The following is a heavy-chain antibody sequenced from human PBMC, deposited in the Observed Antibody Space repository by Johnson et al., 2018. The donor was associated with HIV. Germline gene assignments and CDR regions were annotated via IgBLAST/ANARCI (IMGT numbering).Heavy chain of an antibody. CDR3: ARGRHSSGYYTAAFDI. CDR1: GFTFDDYG. Sequence: VQLVESGGGLVQPGRSLRLSCAASGFTFDDYGMSWVRQAPGKGLEWVSGINWNGGSTGSVDSVKGRFTISRDSAKNSLYLQMNSLRAEDTALYYCARGRHSSGYYTAAFDIWGQGTMVTVSS. D-gene: IGHD3-22*01. J-gene: IGHJ3*02. V-gene: IGHV3-20*04. CDR2: INWNGGST.